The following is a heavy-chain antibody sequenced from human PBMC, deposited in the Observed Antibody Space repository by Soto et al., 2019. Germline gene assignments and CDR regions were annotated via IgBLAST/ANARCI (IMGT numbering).Heavy chain of an antibody. CDR2: IYYSGST. CDR3: AILRGYLDY. V-gene: IGHV4-39*01. D-gene: IGHD2-15*01. CDR1: GGSISSSSYY. Sequence: KPSETLSLTXIVSGGSISSSSYYWGWIRQPPGKGLEWIASIYYSGSTYYNPSLESRVTISVDTSKNQFSLKLSSVTAADTAVYYCAILRGYLDYWGQGTLVTVS. J-gene: IGHJ4*02.